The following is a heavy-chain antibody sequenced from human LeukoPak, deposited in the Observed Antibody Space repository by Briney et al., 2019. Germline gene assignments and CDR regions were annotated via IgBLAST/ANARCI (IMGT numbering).Heavy chain of an antibody. V-gene: IGHV3-23*01. CDR3: AKYVGQSGSNYYGLDV. CDR1: GFTFSSYA. D-gene: IGHD1-26*01. Sequence: GGSLRLSCVVSGFTFSSYAMNWVRQAPGKGLEWVSGITASGGSTYYTDSVKGRFTISRDNSKNTLFMQMNGLRDEDTALYYCAKYVGQSGSNYYGLDVWGQGTAVTVSS. J-gene: IGHJ6*02. CDR2: ITASGGST.